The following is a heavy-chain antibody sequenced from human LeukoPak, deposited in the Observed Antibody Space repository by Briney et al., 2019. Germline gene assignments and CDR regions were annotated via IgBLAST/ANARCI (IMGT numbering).Heavy chain of an antibody. CDR1: GFTFSSYW. CDR3: ASQPGTMVRGVMCQL. J-gene: IGHJ4*02. CDR2: IKQDGSEK. D-gene: IGHD3-10*01. Sequence: GGSLRLSCAASGFTFSSYWMSWVRQAPGTGLEWVANIKQDGSEKYYVDSVKGRFTISRDNAKNSLYLQMNSLRAEDTAVYYCASQPGTMVRGVMCQLWGQGTLVTVSS. V-gene: IGHV3-7*01.